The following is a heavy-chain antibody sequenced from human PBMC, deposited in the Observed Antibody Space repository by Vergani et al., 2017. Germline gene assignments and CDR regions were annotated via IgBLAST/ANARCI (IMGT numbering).Heavy chain of an antibody. CDR2: INHSGST. J-gene: IGHJ6*03. CDR3: ARGYSGLRDMDV. D-gene: IGHD5-12*01. CDR1: GGSFSGYY. Sequence: QVQLQQWGAGLLKPSETLSLTCVVYGGSFSGYYWSWIRQPPGKGLEWIGEINHSGSTNYNPSLKSRVTISVDTSKNQFSLKLSSVTAADTAVYYCARGYSGLRDMDVWGKGTTVTVSS. V-gene: IGHV4-34*01.